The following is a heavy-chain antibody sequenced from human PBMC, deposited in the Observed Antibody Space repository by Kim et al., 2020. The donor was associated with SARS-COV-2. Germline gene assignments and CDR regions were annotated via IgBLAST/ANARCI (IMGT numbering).Heavy chain of an antibody. Sequence: GGSLRLSCAASGFTFSSYGMHWVRQAPGKGPEWVAVISYDGRNTYYEDSVKGRFTISRDNSKNTLYLEMNSLRAEDTAVYYCAKDRTHGEYYYYGMDVWG. CDR2: ISYDGRNT. D-gene: IGHD3-10*01. CDR3: AKDRTHGEYYYYGMDV. V-gene: IGHV3-30*18. J-gene: IGHJ6*01. CDR1: GFTFSSYG.